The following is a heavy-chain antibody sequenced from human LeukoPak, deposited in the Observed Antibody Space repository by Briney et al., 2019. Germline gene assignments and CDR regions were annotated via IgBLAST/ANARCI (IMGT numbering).Heavy chain of an antibody. CDR1: GGSISSYY. V-gene: IGHV4-4*07. CDR3: ARNGRVRRVVKDLFEY. D-gene: IGHD3-10*01. J-gene: IGHJ4*02. Sequence: SETLSLTCTVSGGSISSYYWSWIRQPAGKGLEWIGRIYTSGSTNYNPSLKSRVTISVDTSKNQFSLKLSSVTAADTAMYYCARNGRVRRVVKDLFEYWGQGTLVAVSS. CDR2: IYTSGST.